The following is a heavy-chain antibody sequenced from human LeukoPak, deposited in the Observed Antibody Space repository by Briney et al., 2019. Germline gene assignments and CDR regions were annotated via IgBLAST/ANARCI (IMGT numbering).Heavy chain of an antibody. V-gene: IGHV1-2*02. CDR2: INPNSGAT. CDR3: ARGLTAMVRGVNDWFDP. Sequence: ASVKVSCKASGYTFTVNYIHWVRQAPGQGLEWMGWINPNSGATNYAQKFQGRVTMTRDTSISTAYMELSRLRSDDTAVYYCARGLTAMVRGVNDWFDPWGQETLVTVSS. CDR1: GYTFTVNY. J-gene: IGHJ5*02. D-gene: IGHD3-10*01.